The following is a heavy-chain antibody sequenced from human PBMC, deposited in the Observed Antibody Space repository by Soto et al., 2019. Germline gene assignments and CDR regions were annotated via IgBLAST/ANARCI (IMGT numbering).Heavy chain of an antibody. J-gene: IGHJ6*02. CDR1: GFTFSSYG. Sequence: QVQLVESGGGVVQPGRSLRLSCAASGFTFSSYGMHWVRQAPGKGLEWVAVIWYDGSNKYYADSVKGRFTISRDNSKNTLYLQMNSLGAEDTAVYYCARDTGPTAGEYYYYGMDVWGQGTTVTVSS. V-gene: IGHV3-33*01. CDR2: IWYDGSNK. D-gene: IGHD4-17*01. CDR3: ARDTGPTAGEYYYYGMDV.